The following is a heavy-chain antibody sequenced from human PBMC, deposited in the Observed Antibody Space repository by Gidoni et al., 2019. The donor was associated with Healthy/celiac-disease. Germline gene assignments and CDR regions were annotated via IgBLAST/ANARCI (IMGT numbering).Heavy chain of an antibody. V-gene: IGHV3-9*01. CDR3: AKDKGYYYGSGSYENWFDP. D-gene: IGHD3-10*01. CDR2: ISWNSGSI. J-gene: IGHJ5*02. Sequence: EVQLVESGGGLVQPGRSLRRSFAPSGFTFVYYAMHWVRQAPGKGLEWVSGISWNSGSIGYADSVKGRFTISRDNAKNSLYLQMNSLRAEDTALYYCAKDKGYYYGSGSYENWFDPWGQGTLVTVSS. CDR1: GFTFVYYA.